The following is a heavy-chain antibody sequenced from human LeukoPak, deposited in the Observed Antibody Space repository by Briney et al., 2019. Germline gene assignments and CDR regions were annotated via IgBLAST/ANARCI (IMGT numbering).Heavy chain of an antibody. CDR2: IKSDGSNT. J-gene: IGHJ2*01. Sequence: GGSLRLSCAASGFTFSSYWMHWVRHAPGKGLVWVSRIKSDGSNTNYADSVKGRFTISRDNAKNTLYLQMNSLRAEDTAVYYCTRVGDYGGNWAWYFDLWGRGTLVTVSS. D-gene: IGHD4-23*01. CDR1: GFTFSSYW. V-gene: IGHV3-74*01. CDR3: TRVGDYGGNWAWYFDL.